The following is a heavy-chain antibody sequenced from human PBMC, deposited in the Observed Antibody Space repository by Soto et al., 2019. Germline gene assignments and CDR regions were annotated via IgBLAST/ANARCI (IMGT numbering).Heavy chain of an antibody. CDR2: ISGSGGST. V-gene: IGHV3-23*01. CDR3: AKDRHYDFWRNWFDP. Sequence: GGSLRLSCAASGFTFSSYVMSWVRQAPGKGLEWVSAISGSGGSTYYADSVKGRFTISRDNSKNTLYLQMNSLRAEDTAVYYCAKDRHYDFWRNWFDPWGQGNLVTVA. D-gene: IGHD3-3*01. CDR1: GFTFSSYV. J-gene: IGHJ5*02.